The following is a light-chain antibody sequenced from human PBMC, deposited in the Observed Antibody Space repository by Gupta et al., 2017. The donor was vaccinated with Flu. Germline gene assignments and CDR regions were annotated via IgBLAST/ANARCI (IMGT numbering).Light chain of an antibody. CDR1: QSVSSSY. Sequence: EIVLTQSPGTLSLSPGGRATLSCRASQSVSSSYLAWYQQKPGQAPRLLIYGASSRATGIPDRFSGSGSGTDLTLTISRLEPEDFAVYYCQQYGSSPRVTFGPGTKVDIK. J-gene: IGKJ3*01. CDR3: QQYGSSPRVT. CDR2: GAS. V-gene: IGKV3-20*01.